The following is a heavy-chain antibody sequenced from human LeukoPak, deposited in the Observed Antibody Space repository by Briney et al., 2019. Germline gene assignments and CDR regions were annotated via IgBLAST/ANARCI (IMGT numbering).Heavy chain of an antibody. Sequence: GGSLRLSCAASGFTFSTYAASWVRQAPGKGLEGVSYISSSGSTIYYADSVKGRFTISRDNAKNSLYLQMNSLRAEDTAVYYCARDRAGGYCSGGSCYPGSYYYGMDVWGQGTTVTVSS. CDR1: GFTFSTYA. J-gene: IGHJ6*02. D-gene: IGHD2-15*01. V-gene: IGHV3-11*01. CDR2: ISSSGSTI. CDR3: ARDRAGGYCSGGSCYPGSYYYGMDV.